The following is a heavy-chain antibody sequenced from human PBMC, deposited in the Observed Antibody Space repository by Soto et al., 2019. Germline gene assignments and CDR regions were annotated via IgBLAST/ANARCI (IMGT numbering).Heavy chain of an antibody. CDR3: AGRWGSSGYRFDP. Sequence: ASVKVSCKASGYTFTGYYMHWVRQAPGQGLEWMGWINPNSGGTNYAQKFQGRVTMTRDTSISTAYMELSRLRSDDTAVYYCAGRWGSSGYRFDPWGQGTLVTVSS. V-gene: IGHV1-2*02. J-gene: IGHJ5*02. CDR1: GYTFTGYY. CDR2: INPNSGGT. D-gene: IGHD3-22*01.